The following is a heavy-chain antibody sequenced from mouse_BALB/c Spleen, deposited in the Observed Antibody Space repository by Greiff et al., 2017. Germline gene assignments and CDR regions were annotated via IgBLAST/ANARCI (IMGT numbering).Heavy chain of an antibody. Sequence: EVQLVESGGGLVKPGGSLKLSCAASGFTFSSYAMSWVRQTPEKRLEWVASISSGGSTYYPDSVKGRFTISRDNARNILYLQMSSLRSEDTAMYYCARGGTTATGDYWGQGTTLTVSS. D-gene: IGHD1-2*01. CDR1: GFTFSSYA. J-gene: IGHJ2*01. CDR3: ARGGTTATGDY. V-gene: IGHV5-6-5*01. CDR2: ISSGGST.